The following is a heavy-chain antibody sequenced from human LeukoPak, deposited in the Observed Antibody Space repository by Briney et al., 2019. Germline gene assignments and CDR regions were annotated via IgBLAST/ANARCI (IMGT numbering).Heavy chain of an antibody. D-gene: IGHD3-10*01. CDR1: GFTFSSYW. J-gene: IGHJ3*02. Sequence: GGSLRLSCAASGFTFSSYWMHWVRQVPGKGLVWVSRINSDGSSTSYADSVRGRFTISRDNAKNTLYVQMNSLRAEDTAVYYCSTGSGHAFDIWGRGTMVTVSS. V-gene: IGHV3-74*01. CDR2: INSDGSST. CDR3: STGSGHAFDI.